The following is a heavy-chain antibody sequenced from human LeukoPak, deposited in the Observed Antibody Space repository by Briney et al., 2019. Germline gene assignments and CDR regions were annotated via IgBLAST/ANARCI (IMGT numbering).Heavy chain of an antibody. D-gene: IGHD6-13*01. CDR1: GGSISSSSYY. CDR2: IYYSGST. V-gene: IGHV4-39*07. Sequence: SETLSLTCTVSGGSISSSSYYWGWIRQPPGKGLEWIGSIYYSGSTYYNPSLKSRVTISVDTSKNQFSLKLSSVTAADTAVYYCARDATAGTLNGGGHYYYYYYYMDVWGKGTTVTISS. CDR3: ARDATAGTLNGGGHYYYYYYYMDV. J-gene: IGHJ6*03.